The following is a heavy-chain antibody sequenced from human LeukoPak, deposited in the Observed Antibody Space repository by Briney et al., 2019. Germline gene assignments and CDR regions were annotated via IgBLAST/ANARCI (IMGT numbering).Heavy chain of an antibody. J-gene: IGHJ4*02. D-gene: IGHD3-22*01. CDR1: GFTFDDYA. CDR2: ISWNSGSI. CDR3: AKGSYYYDSSGYDY. V-gene: IGHV3-9*01. Sequence: RSLRLSCAASGFTFDDYAMHWGRQAPGKGLEWVSGISWNSGSIGYADSVKGRFTISRDNAKNSLYLQMNSLRAEDTALYYCAKGSYYYDSSGYDYWGQGTLVTVSS.